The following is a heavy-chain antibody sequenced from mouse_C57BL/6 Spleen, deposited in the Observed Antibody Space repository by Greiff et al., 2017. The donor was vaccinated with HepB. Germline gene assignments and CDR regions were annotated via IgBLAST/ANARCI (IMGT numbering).Heavy chain of an antibody. V-gene: IGHV1-76*01. CDR3: ARELGQRDYFDY. Sequence: QVQLQQSGAELVRPGASVKLSCKASGYTFTDYYINWVKQRPGQGLEWIARIYPGSGNTYYNEKFKGKATLTAEKSSSTAYMQLSSLTSEESAVYFCARELGQRDYFDYWGQGTTLTVSS. CDR1: GYTFTDYY. J-gene: IGHJ2*01. CDR2: IYPGSGNT. D-gene: IGHD4-1*01.